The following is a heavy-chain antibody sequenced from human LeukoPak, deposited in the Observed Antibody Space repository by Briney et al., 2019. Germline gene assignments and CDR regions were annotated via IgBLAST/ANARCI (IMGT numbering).Heavy chain of an antibody. CDR1: GYSISSGYY. V-gene: IGHV4-38-2*02. J-gene: IGHJ4*02. CDR2: IYHSGST. CDR3: ARVHDY. Sequence: PSETLSLTCTVSGYSISSGYYWGWIRPPPGKGLEWIGSIYHSGSTYYNPSLKSRVTISVDTSKNQFSLKLSSVTAADTAVYYCARVHDYWGQGTLVTVSS.